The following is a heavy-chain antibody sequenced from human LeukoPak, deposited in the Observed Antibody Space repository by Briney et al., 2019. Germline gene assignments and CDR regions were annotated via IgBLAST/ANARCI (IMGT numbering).Heavy chain of an antibody. J-gene: IGHJ5*02. CDR3: AREVTTPGYWFDP. CDR1: GGTFSSYA. Sequence: SVKVSCKASGGTFSSYAISWVRQAPGQGLEWMGGIIPIFGTATYAQKFQGRVTITTDESTSTASMELSSLRSEDTAVYCCAREVTTPGYWFDPWGQGTLVTVSS. D-gene: IGHD4-17*01. CDR2: IIPIFGTA. V-gene: IGHV1-69*05.